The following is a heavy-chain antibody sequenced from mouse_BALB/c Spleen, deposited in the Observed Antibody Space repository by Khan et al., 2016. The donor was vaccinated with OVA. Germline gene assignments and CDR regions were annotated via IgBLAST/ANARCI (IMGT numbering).Heavy chain of an antibody. CDR1: GYTFSAYW. Sequence: QVQLQQSGAELVRPGSSVKISCKASGYTFSAYWMNWVKQRPGQGLEWLGQIYPGDGNTYYNGKFKGKATLTADKSSSTAYMQPTSLTSEDSAVYFCVREGYYGSRRAWFAYWGQGTLVAVSA. CDR3: VREGYYGSRRAWFAY. V-gene: IGHV1-80*01. J-gene: IGHJ3*01. D-gene: IGHD1-1*01. CDR2: IYPGDGNT.